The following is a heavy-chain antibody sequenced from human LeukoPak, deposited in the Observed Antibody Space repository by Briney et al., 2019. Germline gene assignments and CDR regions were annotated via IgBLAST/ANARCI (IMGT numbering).Heavy chain of an antibody. Sequence: GGSLRLSCATSGFTLSSFYMHWVRQRPGKGLVWVSRINSGGTDTKYADSAKGRFTISRDNTKNTVYLQMNNLGAEDTAVYYCARGAWGYSVHFDNWGQGALVTVSS. CDR2: INSGGTDT. J-gene: IGHJ4*02. D-gene: IGHD3-16*01. V-gene: IGHV3-74*03. CDR1: GFTLSSFY. CDR3: ARGAWGYSVHFDN.